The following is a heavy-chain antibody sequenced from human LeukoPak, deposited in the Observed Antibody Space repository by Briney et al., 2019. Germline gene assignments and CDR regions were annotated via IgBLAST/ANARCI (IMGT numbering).Heavy chain of an antibody. J-gene: IGHJ6*03. V-gene: IGHV4-39*01. CDR1: GGSISSSSYY. CDR3: ARPLLLWFGETDYMDV. CDR2: IYYSGYT. Sequence: SETLSLTCTVSGGSISSSSYYWGWIRQPPGKGLEWIGSIYYSGYTYYNPSVESRVTISVDTSKNQFSLKLSSVTAADTAVYYCARPLLLWFGETDYMDVWGKGTTVTISS. D-gene: IGHD3-10*01.